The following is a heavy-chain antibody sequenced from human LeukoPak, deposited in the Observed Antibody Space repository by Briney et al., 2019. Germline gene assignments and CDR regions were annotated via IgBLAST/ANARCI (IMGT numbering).Heavy chain of an antibody. CDR3: ASLDTAMAPYNWFDP. CDR2: IYYSGST. Sequence: PSETLSLTCTVSGGSISSYYWSWIRQPPGKGLEWTGYIYYSGSTNYNPSLKSRVTISVDTSKNQFSLKLSSVTAADTAVYYCASLDTAMAPYNWFDPWGQGTLVTVSS. CDR1: GGSISSYY. V-gene: IGHV4-59*01. J-gene: IGHJ5*02. D-gene: IGHD5-18*01.